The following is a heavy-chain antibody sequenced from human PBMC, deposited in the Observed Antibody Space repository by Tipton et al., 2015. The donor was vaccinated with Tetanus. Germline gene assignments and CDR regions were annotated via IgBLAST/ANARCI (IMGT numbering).Heavy chain of an antibody. V-gene: IGHV6-1*01. D-gene: IGHD3-3*01. Sequence: GLVKPSLTLSLTCAISGDRVSSNSAAWNWVRQSPSRGLEWLGRTYYRSGWSYDYAVSVKGRITINPDTSKNPFSLQLTSVTPEDTAVYYWARGSMNMGNSWSGYYGYYYYAMDVWGQGTTVTVSS. CDR1: GDRVSSNSAA. J-gene: IGHJ6*02. CDR2: TYYRSGWSY. CDR3: ARGSMNMGNSWSGYYGYYYYAMDV.